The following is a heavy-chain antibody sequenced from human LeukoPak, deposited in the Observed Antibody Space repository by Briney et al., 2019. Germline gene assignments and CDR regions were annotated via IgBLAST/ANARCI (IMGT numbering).Heavy chain of an antibody. V-gene: IGHV4-34*01. CDR1: GGSFSGYY. CDR2: INHSGST. J-gene: IGHJ4*02. CDR3: ARGRGAARPVDY. D-gene: IGHD6-6*01. Sequence: PSETLSLTCAVYGGSFSGYYWSWIRQPPGKGLERIGEINHSGSTNYNPSLKSRVTISVDTSKNQFSLKLSSVTAADTAVYYCARGRGAARPVDYWGQGTLVTVSS.